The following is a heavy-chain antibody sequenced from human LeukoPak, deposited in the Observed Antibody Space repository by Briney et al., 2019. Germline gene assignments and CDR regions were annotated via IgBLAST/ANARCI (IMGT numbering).Heavy chain of an antibody. CDR3: ARRSMPYYYYYGMDV. V-gene: IGHV5-51*01. CDR2: IYPGDSDT. J-gene: IGHJ6*02. CDR1: GYSFTSYW. D-gene: IGHD2/OR15-2a*01. Sequence: GESLKISCKGSGYSFTSYWIGWVRQMPGKGLEWMGIIYPGDSDTRYSPSFQGQVTISADKSISTAYLQWSSLKASDTAMYYCARRSMPYYYYYGMDVWGQGTTVTVSS.